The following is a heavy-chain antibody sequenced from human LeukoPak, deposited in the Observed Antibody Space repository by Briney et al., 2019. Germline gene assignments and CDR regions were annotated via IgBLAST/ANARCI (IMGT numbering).Heavy chain of an antibody. J-gene: IGHJ4*02. CDR2: ISAYNGNT. CDR3: ARGLRFLEWLGKFDY. V-gene: IGHV1-18*01. D-gene: IGHD3-3*01. CDR1: GYTFTSYG. Sequence: ASVKVSCKASGYTFTSYGISWVRQAPGQGLEWMGWISAYNGNTNYAQKLQGRVTMTTDTSTSTAYMELRSLRSDDTAVYYCARGLRFLEWLGKFDYWGQGTLVTVSS.